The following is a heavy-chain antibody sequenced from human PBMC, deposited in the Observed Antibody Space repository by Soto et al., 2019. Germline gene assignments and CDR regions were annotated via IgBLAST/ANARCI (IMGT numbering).Heavy chain of an antibody. CDR2: IYYSGST. J-gene: IGHJ3*02. CDR1: GGSISSSSYY. Sequence: SETLSLTCPVSGGSISSSSYYWGWIRQPPGKGLEWIGSIYYSGSTYYNPSLKSRVTISVDTSKNQFSLKLSSVTAADTAVYYCARHLSRYGSLRNAFDIWGQGTMVTVSS. D-gene: IGHD3-10*01. CDR3: ARHLSRYGSLRNAFDI. V-gene: IGHV4-39*01.